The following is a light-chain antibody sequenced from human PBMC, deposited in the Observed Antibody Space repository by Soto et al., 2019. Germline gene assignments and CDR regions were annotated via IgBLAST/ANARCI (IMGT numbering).Light chain of an antibody. CDR1: QSVSSY. CDR2: DAS. J-gene: IGKJ5*01. Sequence: EIVLTQSPATLSLSPGERATLSCRASQSVSSYLAWYQQKPGQAPRLLIYDASNRVTGIPARFSGSGSGTDFTLTISSLEPEDFAVYYCQQRSNWTPITFGQGTRLEIK. CDR3: QQRSNWTPIT. V-gene: IGKV3-11*01.